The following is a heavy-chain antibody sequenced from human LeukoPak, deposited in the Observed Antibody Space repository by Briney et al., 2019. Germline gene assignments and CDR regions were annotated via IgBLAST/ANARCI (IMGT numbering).Heavy chain of an antibody. CDR2: ISGSGTGT. V-gene: IGHV3-23*01. CDR3: AKGGGRDWPFDY. J-gene: IGHJ4*02. D-gene: IGHD3-16*01. CDR1: GITFSSYA. Sequence: GRSLRLSCAASGITFSSYAMSWVRQAPGKGLEWVSTISGSGTGTYYADSVKGRFTISRDNSKNTLHLQMNSLRAEDTAIYYCAKGGGRDWPFDYWGQGTLVTVSS.